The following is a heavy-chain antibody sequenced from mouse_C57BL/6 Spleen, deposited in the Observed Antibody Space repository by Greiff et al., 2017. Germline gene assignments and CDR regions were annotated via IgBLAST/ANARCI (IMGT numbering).Heavy chain of an antibody. CDR3: ARWDGYSYAMDY. CDR2: INPNNGGT. Sequence: FQLQQSGPELVKPGASVKIPCKASGYTFTDYNMDWVKQSHGKSLEWIGDINPNNGGTIYNQKFKGKATLPVDKSSSTAYMELRSLTSEDTAVYYCARWDGYSYAMDYWGQGTSVTGSS. D-gene: IGHD2-3*01. V-gene: IGHV1-18*01. J-gene: IGHJ4*01. CDR1: GYTFTDYN.